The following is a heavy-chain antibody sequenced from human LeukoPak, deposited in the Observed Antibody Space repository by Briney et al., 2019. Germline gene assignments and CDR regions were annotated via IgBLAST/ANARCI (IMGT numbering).Heavy chain of an antibody. CDR1: GGSISSGGYS. J-gene: IGHJ3*02. CDR3: AKDRYSGYSDAFDI. V-gene: IGHV3-9*01. CDR2: ISWNSGSI. Sequence: LSLTCAVSGGSISSGGYSWSWIRQPPGKGLAWVSGISWNSGSIGYADSVKGRLTIDRDNAKNSLYLQTHSMRAEDPALYYCAKDRYSGYSDAFDIWGQGTMVTVSS. D-gene: IGHD5-12*01.